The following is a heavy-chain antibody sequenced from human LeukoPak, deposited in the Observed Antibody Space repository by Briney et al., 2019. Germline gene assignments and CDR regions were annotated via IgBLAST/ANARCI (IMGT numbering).Heavy chain of an antibody. CDR1: GFTFRNHR. Sequence: GGSLRLSCAASGFTFRNHRMHWVRQTPGKGLVWVSRISSDGSSTTYADSVKGRFTISRDNAKNTLCLQMNNLRAEDTAMYYCARDQRVTGRPDIDYWGQGTLVIVSS. D-gene: IGHD6-6*01. V-gene: IGHV3-74*03. CDR2: ISSDGSST. CDR3: ARDQRVTGRPDIDY. J-gene: IGHJ4*02.